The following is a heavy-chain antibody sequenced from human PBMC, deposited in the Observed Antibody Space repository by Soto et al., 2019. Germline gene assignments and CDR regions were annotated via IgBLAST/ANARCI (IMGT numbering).Heavy chain of an antibody. D-gene: IGHD5-12*01. CDR1: GFTFSDYP. J-gene: IGHJ4*02. CDR3: AKYSEGGSRYFDL. V-gene: IGHV3-23*01. CDR2: VDSGDSA. Sequence: EVQLLESGGGLVQPGGSLTLSCAASGFTFSDYPMTWVRRPPGQGLEWVSTVDSGDSAYYSDSVKGRFRISRDNSKSTLYLQMNSLRADDTATYYCAKYSEGGSRYFDLWGQGALVTVSS.